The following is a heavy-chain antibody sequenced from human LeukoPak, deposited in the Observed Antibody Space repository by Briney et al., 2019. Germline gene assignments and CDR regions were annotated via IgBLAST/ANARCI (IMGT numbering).Heavy chain of an antibody. CDR3: ARDVTYYYDSSGYHEYFQH. D-gene: IGHD3-22*01. V-gene: IGHV4-39*07. CDR1: GASISGSGYY. CDR2: IYYSGST. J-gene: IGHJ1*01. Sequence: SETLSLTCAVSGASISGSGYYWGWIRQPPGKGLEWIGNIYYSGSTYYNPSLKSRVTISVDTSKNQFSLKLSSVTAADTAVYYCARDVTYYYDSSGYHEYFQHWGQGTLVTVSS.